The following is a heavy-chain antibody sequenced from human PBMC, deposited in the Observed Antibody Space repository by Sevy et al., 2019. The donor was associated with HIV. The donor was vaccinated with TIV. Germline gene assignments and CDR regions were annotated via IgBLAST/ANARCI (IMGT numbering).Heavy chain of an antibody. CDR1: SGSITSSNYY. CDR3: ARLHYYGSGSEEGD. J-gene: IGHJ4*02. D-gene: IGHD3-10*01. CDR2: IYYSGST. Sequence: SETLSLTCTVSSGSITSSNYYWGWIRQAPGKGLEWIASIYYSGSTYYNPSLESRVTISVDTSKNQFSLKLSFVTAADTAVYYSARLHYYGSGSEEGDWGQGTLVTVSS. V-gene: IGHV4-39*01.